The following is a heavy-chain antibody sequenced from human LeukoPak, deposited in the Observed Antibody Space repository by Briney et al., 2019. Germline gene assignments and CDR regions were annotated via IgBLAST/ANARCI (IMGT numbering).Heavy chain of an antibody. J-gene: IGHJ6*04. D-gene: IGHD3-10*01. V-gene: IGHV3-21*01. Sequence: GGSLRLSCAASGFTFSAYSMTWVRQAPGKGLEWVSSISSSSSYIYYADSVKGRFTISRDNAKNSLYLQMNSLRAEDTAVYYCASRFLSIRPDVWGKGTTVTVSS. CDR2: ISSSSSYI. CDR1: GFTFSAYS. CDR3: ASRFLSIRPDV.